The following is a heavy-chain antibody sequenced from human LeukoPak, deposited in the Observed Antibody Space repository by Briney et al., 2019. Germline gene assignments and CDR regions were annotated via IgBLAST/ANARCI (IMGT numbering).Heavy chain of an antibody. CDR1: GFTFSDYY. V-gene: IGHV3-11*01. CDR3: ARVPRSRYCSSTSCYTSYYYYYMDV. CDR2: ISSSGSTI. J-gene: IGHJ6*03. Sequence: PGGSLRLSCAASGFTFSDYYMSWIRQAPGKGLEWVPYISSSGSTIYYADSVKGRFTISRDNAKNSLYLQMNSLRAEDTAVYYCARVPRSRYCSSTSCYTSYYYYYMDVWGKGTTVTVSS. D-gene: IGHD2-2*02.